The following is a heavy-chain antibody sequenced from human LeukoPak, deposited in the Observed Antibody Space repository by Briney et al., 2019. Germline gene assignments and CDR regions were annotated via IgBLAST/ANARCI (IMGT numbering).Heavy chain of an antibody. CDR1: GFTVSSNY. V-gene: IGHV3-53*01. CDR3: ARGAQGWTPVVPGDYYYYYGMDV. J-gene: IGHJ6*04. D-gene: IGHD2-2*01. CDR2: IYSGGST. Sequence: GGSLRLSCAASGFTVSSNYMSWVRQAPGKGLEWVSVIYSGGSTYYADSVKGRFTISRDNSKNTLYLQMNSLRAEDTAVYYCARGAQGWTPVVPGDYYYYYGMDVWGKGTTVTVSS.